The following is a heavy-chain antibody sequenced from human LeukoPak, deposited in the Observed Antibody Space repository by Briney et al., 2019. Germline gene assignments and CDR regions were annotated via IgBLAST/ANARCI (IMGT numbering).Heavy chain of an antibody. CDR2: INSGGRST. Sequence: GGSLRLSCAASGFTFSSYWMHWVRQALGKGLVLVSLINSGGRSTIYADSVKGRFTISRDNAKNTLYLQMNSLRAEDTAVYYCARCTERRDFDYWGQGTLVTVSS. CDR1: GFTFSSYW. D-gene: IGHD1-1*01. CDR3: ARCTERRDFDY. V-gene: IGHV3-74*01. J-gene: IGHJ4*02.